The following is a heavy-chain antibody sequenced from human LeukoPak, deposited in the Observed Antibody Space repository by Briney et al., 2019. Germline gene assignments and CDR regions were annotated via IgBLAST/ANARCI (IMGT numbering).Heavy chain of an antibody. D-gene: IGHD1-26*01. Sequence: ASVKVSCKASGYTFTGYYMHWVRQAPGQGLEWMGWINPNSGDTNYAQKFQGRVTVTRDTSISTAYMELSRLISDDTAVYYCARGSGNYYCDYWGQGTLVTVSS. V-gene: IGHV1-2*02. J-gene: IGHJ4*02. CDR1: GYTFTGYY. CDR2: INPNSGDT. CDR3: ARGSGNYYCDY.